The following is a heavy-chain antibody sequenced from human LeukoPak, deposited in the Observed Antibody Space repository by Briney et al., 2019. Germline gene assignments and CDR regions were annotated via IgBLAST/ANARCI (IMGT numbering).Heavy chain of an antibody. J-gene: IGHJ6*02. CDR1: GGTSSSYA. D-gene: IGHD6-19*01. CDR2: IIPIFGTA. CDR3: AREEQWLTDYGMDV. Sequence: SVKVSCKASGGTSSSYAISWVRQAPGQGLEWMGGIIPIFGTANYAQKFQGRVTITADESTSTAYMELSSLRSEDTAVYYCAREEQWLTDYGMDVWGQGTTVTVSS. V-gene: IGHV1-69*13.